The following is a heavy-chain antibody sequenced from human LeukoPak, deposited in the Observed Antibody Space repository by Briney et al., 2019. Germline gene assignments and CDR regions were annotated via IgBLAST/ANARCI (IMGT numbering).Heavy chain of an antibody. Sequence: GGSLRLSCAASGFTFSSYSMNWVRQAPGKGLEWVSYISSSSSTIYYADSVKGRFTISRDNSKNTLYLQMNSLRTEDTAVYYCARDHYYDSSGYPNPNWFDPWGQGTLVTVSS. CDR1: GFTFSSYS. J-gene: IGHJ5*02. D-gene: IGHD3-22*01. CDR2: ISSSSSTI. CDR3: ARDHYYDSSGYPNPNWFDP. V-gene: IGHV3-48*01.